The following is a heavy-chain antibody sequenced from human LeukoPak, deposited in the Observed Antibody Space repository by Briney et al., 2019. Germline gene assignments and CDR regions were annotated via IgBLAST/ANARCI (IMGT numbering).Heavy chain of an antibody. CDR1: GFTFSSYA. Sequence: PGGSLRLSCAASGFTFSSYAMHWVRQAPGKGLEYVSAITSNGDKTYYGNSVKGRFTISRDNSKNTLYLQMGSLRIEDMAVYYCARGGATTLFDCWGQGTLVTVSS. CDR2: ITSNGDKT. V-gene: IGHV3-64*01. D-gene: IGHD1-26*01. J-gene: IGHJ4*02. CDR3: ARGGATTLFDC.